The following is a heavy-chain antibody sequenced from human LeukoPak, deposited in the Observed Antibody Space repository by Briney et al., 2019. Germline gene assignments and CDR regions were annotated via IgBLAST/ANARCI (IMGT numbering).Heavy chain of an antibody. D-gene: IGHD3-10*01. CDR3: AREGITMVRGVIKTRGYYFDY. Sequence: PSETLSLTCTVSGGSVSSGDHYWTWIRQPPGKGLEWIGLIYFSGITNYNPSLKSRVTISIDTSANQFSLKLSSMTAADTAVYYCAREGITMVRGVIKTRGYYFDYWGQGTLVTVSS. J-gene: IGHJ4*02. V-gene: IGHV4-61*08. CDR1: GGSVSSGDHY. CDR2: IYFSGIT.